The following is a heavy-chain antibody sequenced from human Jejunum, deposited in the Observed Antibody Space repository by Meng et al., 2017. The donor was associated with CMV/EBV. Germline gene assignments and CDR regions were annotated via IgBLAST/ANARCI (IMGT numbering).Heavy chain of an antibody. CDR1: FSTSA. Sequence: FSTSAMSWVRQAPGKGLEWVAVLYSGGGSLYYGDSVQSRFTISTADSRNTLYLQMTSLRADDTAVYYCANSVRSMDQLLIPPAFDAWGQETMVTVSS. D-gene: IGHD2-2*01. J-gene: IGHJ3*01. CDR2: LYSGGGSL. V-gene: IGHV3-23*03. CDR3: ANSVRSMDQLLIPPAFDA.